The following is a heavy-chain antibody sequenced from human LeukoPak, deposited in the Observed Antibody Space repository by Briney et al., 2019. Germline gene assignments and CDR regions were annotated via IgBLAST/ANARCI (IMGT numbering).Heavy chain of an antibody. CDR2: IYSGGST. CDR1: VFTVSSNY. J-gene: IGHJ6*02. CDR3: AYGDYYYRMDV. D-gene: IGHD3-10*01. Sequence: GRSLRLSCAASVFTVSSNYMSWVRQAPGKGREGVSVIYSGGSTYYADSVKGRFTISRDNSKNKLYLKMKSLRAEETAVYYCAYGDYYYRMDVWGQGTTVTVS. V-gene: IGHV3-53*01.